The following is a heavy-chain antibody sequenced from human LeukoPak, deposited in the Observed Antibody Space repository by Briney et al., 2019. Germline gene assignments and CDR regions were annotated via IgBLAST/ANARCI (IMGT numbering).Heavy chain of an antibody. CDR2: IIPIFGTA. D-gene: IGHD6-19*01. V-gene: IGHV1-69*05. CDR1: GGTFSSYA. Sequence: ASVKVSCKXSGGTFSSYAISWVRQSPGQGLEWMGRIIPIFGTANYAQKFQGRVTITTDESTSTAYMELSSLRSEDTAVYYCARRMYSSGWEYYFDYWGQGTLVTVSS. J-gene: IGHJ4*02. CDR3: ARRMYSSGWEYYFDY.